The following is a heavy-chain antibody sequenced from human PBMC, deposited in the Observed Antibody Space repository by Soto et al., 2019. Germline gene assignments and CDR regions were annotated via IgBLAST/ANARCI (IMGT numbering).Heavy chain of an antibody. CDR1: GYTFTSYG. J-gene: IGHJ6*02. V-gene: IGHV1-18*01. CDR3: ARDDIVVVVAATTDYYYYYGMDV. CDR2: ISAYNGNT. D-gene: IGHD2-15*01. Sequence: ASVKVSCKASGYTFTSYGISWVRQAPGQGLEWMGWISAYNGNTNYAQKLQGRVTITADESTSTAYMELSSLRSEDTAVYYCARDDIVVVVAATTDYYYYYGMDVWAQGTTVTVSS.